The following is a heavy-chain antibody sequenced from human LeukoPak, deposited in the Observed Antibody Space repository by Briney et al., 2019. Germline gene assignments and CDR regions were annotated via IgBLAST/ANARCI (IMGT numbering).Heavy chain of an antibody. CDR1: GFTFSSYS. J-gene: IGHJ4*02. CDR3: AGEDSYGYEVTFDY. V-gene: IGHV3-21*01. CDR2: ISSSSSYI. Sequence: PGGSLRLSCAASGFTFSSYSMNWVRQAPGKGLEWVSSISSSSSYIYYADSVKGRFTISRDNAKNSLYLQMNSLRAEDTAVYYCAGEDSYGYEVTFDYWGQGTLVTVSS. D-gene: IGHD5-18*01.